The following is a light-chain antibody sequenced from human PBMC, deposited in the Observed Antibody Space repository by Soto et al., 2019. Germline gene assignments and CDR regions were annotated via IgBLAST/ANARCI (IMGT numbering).Light chain of an antibody. Sequence: DIQMTQSPSTLSASVGDRVTITCRASQSISSWLAWYQQKPGKAPKVLIYDAYSLESGVPSRFSGSGYGTEFTLTISSLQPDDFATYYCQQYYSYSSFTFGQGTKLEIK. CDR2: DAY. CDR3: QQYYSYSSFT. J-gene: IGKJ2*01. V-gene: IGKV1-5*01. CDR1: QSISSW.